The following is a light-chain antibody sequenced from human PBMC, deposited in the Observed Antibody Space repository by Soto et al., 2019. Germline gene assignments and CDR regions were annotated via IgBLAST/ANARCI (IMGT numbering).Light chain of an antibody. CDR2: AAS. CDR3: QQNAIIPPWT. CDR1: QSVSRS. V-gene: IGKV1-39*01. J-gene: IGKJ1*01. Sequence: QLTQSPSSLSASVVDRVILTCRASQSVSRSLNWYQQKTGQAPKLLIYAASTLHSGVPSRFSGSGSGTEFTLTISSLQPEDFATYYCQQNAIIPPWTFGQGTKVDIK.